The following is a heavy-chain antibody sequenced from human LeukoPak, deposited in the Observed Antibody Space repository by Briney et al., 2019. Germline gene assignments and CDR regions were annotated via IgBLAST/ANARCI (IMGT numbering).Heavy chain of an antibody. J-gene: IGHJ4*02. Sequence: PGGSLRLSCAASGLTFSSYSMNWVRQAPGKGLEWVSSISSSSRYIYYADSVKGRFTISRANAKNSLYLQMTSLRAEATAGYSCGRAPAPDYDFWSGHEPQDYWGQGTLVTVSS. CDR1: GLTFSSYS. D-gene: IGHD3-3*01. V-gene: IGHV3-21*01. CDR3: GRAPAPDYDFWSGHEPQDY. CDR2: ISSSSRYI.